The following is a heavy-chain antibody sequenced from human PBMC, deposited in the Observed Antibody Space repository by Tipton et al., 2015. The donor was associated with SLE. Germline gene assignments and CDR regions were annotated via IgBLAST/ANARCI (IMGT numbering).Heavy chain of an antibody. V-gene: IGHV6-1*01. J-gene: IGHJ4*02. D-gene: IGHD2-15*01. Sequence: GLVKPSQTLSLTCVISGDSVSSNNAAWNWIRQSPSRGLEWLGRTYYRSKWFNNYAVSVQSRITFNSDTSKNQFSLQLNSVTPEDTAVYYCARTCSGGSCYSFYSWGQGTLVTVSS. CDR2: TYYRSKWFN. CDR1: GDSVSSNNAA. CDR3: ARTCSGGSCYSFYS.